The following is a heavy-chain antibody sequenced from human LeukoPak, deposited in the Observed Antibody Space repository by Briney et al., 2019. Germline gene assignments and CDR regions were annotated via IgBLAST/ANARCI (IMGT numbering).Heavy chain of an antibody. CDR3: ARGYCTNCNWFDP. Sequence: PSETLSLTCTVSGGSISSYYWSWIRQPAGKGLEWIGRMYTSGSTNYNPSLKSRVTMSVDTSKNQFSLKLRSVTAADTAVYYCARGYCTNCNWFDPWAREPWSPSPQ. V-gene: IGHV4-4*07. D-gene: IGHD2-8*01. CDR2: MYTSGST. J-gene: IGHJ5*02. CDR1: GGSISSYY.